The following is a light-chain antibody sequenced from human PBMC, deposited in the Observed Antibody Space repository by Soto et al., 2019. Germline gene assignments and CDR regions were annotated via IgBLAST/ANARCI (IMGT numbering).Light chain of an antibody. J-gene: IGKJ4*01. V-gene: IGKV3-20*01. CDR3: QQYGSSPLT. Sequence: ELVLTQSPGTLSVSPGERATLSCRASQTVSSTYLAWYQQKPGQAPRLLIHGASSRATGISDRFSGSGSGTDFTLTISRLEAADSAVYYCQQYGSSPLTFGGGTKVEIK. CDR2: GAS. CDR1: QTVSSTY.